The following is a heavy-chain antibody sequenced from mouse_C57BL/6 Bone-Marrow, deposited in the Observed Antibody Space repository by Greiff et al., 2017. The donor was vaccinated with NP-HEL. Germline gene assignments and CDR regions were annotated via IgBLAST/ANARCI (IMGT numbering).Heavy chain of an antibody. CDR1: GYTFTSYW. Sequence: QVQLQQSGAELAKPGASVKLSCKASGYTFTSYWMHWVKQRPGQGLEWIGYINPSSGYTQYNQKFKDKATFTADKSSSTAYMQLSSLTYEYSAVYYCARSIITTVVEVDYWGRGTTLTVSS. J-gene: IGHJ2*01. CDR2: INPSSGYT. CDR3: ARSIITTVVEVDY. V-gene: IGHV1-7*01. D-gene: IGHD1-1*01.